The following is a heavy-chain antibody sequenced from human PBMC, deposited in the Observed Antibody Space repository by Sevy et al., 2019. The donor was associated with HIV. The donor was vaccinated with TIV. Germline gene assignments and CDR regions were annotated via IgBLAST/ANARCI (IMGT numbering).Heavy chain of an antibody. CDR1: GGSISGSTNY. D-gene: IGHD2-8*01. CDR3: VRHLTNYLYWYFDL. Sequence: SEMSLTCTVSGGSISGSTNYWGWIRQSPGKGLEWIGSLYYGGSTYLNPSLKSRVTTSVDTSKNQFSLKLNSVTAADTAVYYCVRHLTNYLYWYFDLWGRGALVTVSS. CDR2: LYYGGST. J-gene: IGHJ2*01. V-gene: IGHV4-39*01.